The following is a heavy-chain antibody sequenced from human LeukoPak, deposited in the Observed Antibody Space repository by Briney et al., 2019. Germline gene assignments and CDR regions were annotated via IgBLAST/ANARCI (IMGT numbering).Heavy chain of an antibody. CDR3: AKDERNWNYNLASQTYD. CDR1: GFTFSSYA. V-gene: IGHV3-23*01. Sequence: PGGSLRLSCAASGFTFSSYAMSWVRQAPGKGLEWVSAISGSGDSTFYADSVKGRFTISRDNSKNTLYLQMSSLRAEDTAVYYCAKDERNWNYNLASQTYDWGQGTLVTVSS. D-gene: IGHD1-7*01. J-gene: IGHJ4*02. CDR2: ISGSGDST.